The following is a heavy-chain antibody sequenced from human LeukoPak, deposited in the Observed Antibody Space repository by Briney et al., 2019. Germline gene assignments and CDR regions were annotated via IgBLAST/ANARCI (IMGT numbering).Heavy chain of an antibody. CDR1: GYTFTRYD. CDR3: ARTRRGVEMVTIFWLVP. D-gene: IGHD5-24*01. J-gene: IGHJ5*02. V-gene: IGHV1-8*01. CDR2: MNPNSGNT. Sequence: ASVKVSCKASGYTFTRYDINWVRQATGQGLEWMGWMNPNSGNTGYAQKFKGRVTMTRNTSISTAYMELSSLRSEDTVVYYCARTRRGVEMVTIFWLVPWGEGSLVGVSS.